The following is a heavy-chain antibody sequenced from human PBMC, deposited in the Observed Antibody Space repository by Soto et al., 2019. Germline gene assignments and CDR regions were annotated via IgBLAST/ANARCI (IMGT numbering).Heavy chain of an antibody. CDR1: GGSISSGGYY. J-gene: IGHJ4*02. CDR3: ARGRYDFWSGYYVDY. Sequence: SETLSLTCTVSGGSISSGGYYWSWIRQHPGKGLEWIGYIYYSGSTYYNSSLKSRVTISVDTSKNQFSLKLSSVTATDTAVYYCARGRYDFWSGYYVDYWGQGTLVTVSS. D-gene: IGHD3-3*01. CDR2: IYYSGST. V-gene: IGHV4-31*03.